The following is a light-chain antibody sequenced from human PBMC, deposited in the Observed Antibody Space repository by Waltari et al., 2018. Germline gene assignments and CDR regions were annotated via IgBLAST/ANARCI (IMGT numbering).Light chain of an antibody. CDR2: EVS. CDR1: SSDIGGYNR. V-gene: IGLV2-14*01. CDR3: SSYASSSTFI. J-gene: IGLJ1*01. Sequence: QAALPQSPSVSGSPRQSVTISCPGTSSDIGGYNRVSWYQQHPGKAPKLMIYEVSNRPSGVSDRFSGSKSGNTASLIISGLQAEDEADYYCSSYASSSTFIFGAGTRLTVL.